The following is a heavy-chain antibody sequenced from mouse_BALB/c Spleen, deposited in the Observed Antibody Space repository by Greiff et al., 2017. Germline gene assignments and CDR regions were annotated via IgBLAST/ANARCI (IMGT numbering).Heavy chain of an antibody. Sequence: VKLQESGAELVKPGASVKLSCKASGYTFTSYDINWVRQRPEQGLEWIGWIFPGDGSTKYNEKFKGKATLTTDKSSSTAYMQLSRLSSEDSAVYFCARGDYYGSSPFAYWGQGTLVTVSA. CDR1: GYTFTSYD. CDR2: IFPGDGST. CDR3: ARGDYYGSSPFAY. J-gene: IGHJ3*01. D-gene: IGHD1-1*01. V-gene: IGHV1-85*01.